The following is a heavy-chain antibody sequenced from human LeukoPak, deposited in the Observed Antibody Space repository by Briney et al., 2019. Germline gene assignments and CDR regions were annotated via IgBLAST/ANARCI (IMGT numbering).Heavy chain of an antibody. J-gene: IGHJ5*02. V-gene: IGHV1-2*02. D-gene: IGHD5-24*01. CDR2: INPNSGGT. CDR3: ARVASEATTGYNWFDP. Sequence: ASVKVSCKASGYTFTGYYMHWVRQAPGQGLEWMGWINPNSGGTNYAQKFQGRVTMTRDTSISTAYMELSRLRSDDTAVYYCARVASEATTGYNWFDPWGQGTLVTVSS. CDR1: GYTFTGYY.